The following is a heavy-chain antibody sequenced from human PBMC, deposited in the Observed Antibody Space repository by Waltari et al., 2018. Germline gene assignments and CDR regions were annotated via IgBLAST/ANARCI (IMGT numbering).Heavy chain of an antibody. J-gene: IGHJ4*02. CDR2: INLGGSST. D-gene: IGHD6-19*01. Sequence: EVQLVESGGGLVQPGGSLRLSCAASGFPFSSYWTHWVRQGPGRGLVWVSRINLGGSSTTYADSVKGRFTISRDNTKNTLYLQLNSLTAEDTAVYYCASSNSGWYNDYWGQGTLVTVSS. CDR3: ASSNSGWYNDY. CDR1: GFPFSSYW. V-gene: IGHV3-74*03.